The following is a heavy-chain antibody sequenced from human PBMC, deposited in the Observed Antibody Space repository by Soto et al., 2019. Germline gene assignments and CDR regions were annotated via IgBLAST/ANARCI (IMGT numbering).Heavy chain of an antibody. V-gene: IGHV3-11*01. CDR1: GFTFSDYY. CDR3: ARRGPFTNIEVVRDYFGLDV. Sequence: QVQLVESGGGLVKPGGSLRLSCTASGFTFSDYYMSWIRQAPGKGLEWISYISSGGSSKYYTESVKGRFTISRDIAKNSLYLQMNTLRVEDTAVYFCARRGPFTNIEVVRDYFGLDVWGQGTTVTVSS. D-gene: IGHD2-15*01. CDR2: ISSGGSSK. J-gene: IGHJ6*02.